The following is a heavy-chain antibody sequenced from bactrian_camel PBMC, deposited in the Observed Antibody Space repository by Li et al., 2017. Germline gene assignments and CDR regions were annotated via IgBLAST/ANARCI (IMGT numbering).Heavy chain of an antibody. V-gene: IGHV3S31*01. J-gene: IGHJ6*01. D-gene: IGHD1*01. CDR1: GFTFSSYS. CDR2: INSGGIT. Sequence: VQLVESGGGLVRPGGSLRLSCAASGFTFSSYSINWVRQAPGKGLEWVSTINSGGITFAADSVKGRFTFSRDNAKNTLYLQLNSLKTEDTAMYYCALSAVSTTIIALRSLGYWGQGTQVTVS. CDR3: ALSAVSTTIIALRSLGY.